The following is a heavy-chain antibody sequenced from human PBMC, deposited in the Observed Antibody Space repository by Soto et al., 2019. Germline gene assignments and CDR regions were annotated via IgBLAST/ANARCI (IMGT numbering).Heavy chain of an antibody. CDR2: ISRGSSTI. D-gene: IGHD3-10*01. CDR1: GFXXSDYS. J-gene: IGHJ4*02. Sequence: EVQLVESGGGLVQPGGSLRLSCAASGFXXSDYSMNWVRQAPGRGLEWVSYISRGSSTIYYSDSVKGRFTISRDNARDSLYLQMNSLRDEDTAVYYCARDGDPDYWGQGALVTVSS. CDR3: ARDGDPDY. V-gene: IGHV3-48*02.